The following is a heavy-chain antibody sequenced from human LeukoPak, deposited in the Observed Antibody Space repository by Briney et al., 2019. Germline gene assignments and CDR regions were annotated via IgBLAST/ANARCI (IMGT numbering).Heavy chain of an antibody. CDR1: GFTFSSYS. D-gene: IGHD1-7*01. V-gene: IGHV3-48*01. CDR2: ISSSGSTI. CDR3: AKQTLELNVYYFDY. J-gene: IGHJ4*02. Sequence: GGSLRLSCAASGFTFSSYSMNWVRQAPGKGLEWVSYISSSGSTIYYADSVKGRFTISRDSSKNTLYLQMNSLRAEDTAVYYCAKQTLELNVYYFDYWGQGTLVTVSS.